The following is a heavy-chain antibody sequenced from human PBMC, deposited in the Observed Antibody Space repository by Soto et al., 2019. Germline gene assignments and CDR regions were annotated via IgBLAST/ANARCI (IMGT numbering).Heavy chain of an antibody. CDR1: GGSISSYY. V-gene: IGHV4-59*08. J-gene: IGHJ4*02. CDR3: ARLLRTTVTAHYYFDY. Sequence: SETLSLTWTVSGGSISSYYWSWIRQPPGKGLEWIGYIYYSGSTNYNPSLKSRVTISVDTSKNQFSLKLSSVTAADTAVYYCARLLRTTVTAHYYFDYWGQGTLVTVSS. CDR2: IYYSGST. D-gene: IGHD4-17*01.